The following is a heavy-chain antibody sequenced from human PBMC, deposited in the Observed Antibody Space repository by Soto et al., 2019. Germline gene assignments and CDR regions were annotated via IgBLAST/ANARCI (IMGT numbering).Heavy chain of an antibody. Sequence: GGSLRLSCAASGFTFSSYGMHRVRQAPGKGLEWVAVISYDGSNKYYADSVKGRFTISRDNSKNTLYLQMNSLRAEDTAVYYCAKTAMDFFFDYWGQGTLVTVSS. D-gene: IGHD5-18*01. V-gene: IGHV3-30*18. CDR1: GFTFSSYG. J-gene: IGHJ4*02. CDR2: ISYDGSNK. CDR3: AKTAMDFFFDY.